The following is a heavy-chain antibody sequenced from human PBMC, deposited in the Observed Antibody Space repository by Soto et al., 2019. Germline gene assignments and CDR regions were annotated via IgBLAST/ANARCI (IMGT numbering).Heavy chain of an antibody. Sequence: EVLLEESGGDLVQPGGSLRPSCAASGFSVSNNYMTWVCQVPGKGLEWVSVIQDGGSITYADSVRDRFTISRDSSKNTVFLQMSSLRPEDTAVYFCARGEGSGSNALGQWGQGTLVTVSS. D-gene: IGHD3-10*01. CDR3: ARGEGSGSNALGQ. CDR2: IQDGGSI. J-gene: IGHJ4*02. CDR1: GFSVSNNY. V-gene: IGHV3-66*01.